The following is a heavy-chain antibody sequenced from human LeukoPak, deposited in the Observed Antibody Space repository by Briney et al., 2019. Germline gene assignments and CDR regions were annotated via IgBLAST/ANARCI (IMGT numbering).Heavy chain of an antibody. CDR2: IYYSGSI. D-gene: IGHD6-19*01. CDR1: GGSISSGGYS. CDR3: ERASSGWGFY. V-gene: IGHV4-39*07. J-gene: IGHJ4*02. Sequence: PSETLSLTCAVSGGSISSGGYSWGWIRQPPGKGLEWIGSIYYSGSIYYNPSLKSRVTISVDTSKNQFSLKLSSVSAADTAVYYCERASSGWGFYWGQGTLVTVSS.